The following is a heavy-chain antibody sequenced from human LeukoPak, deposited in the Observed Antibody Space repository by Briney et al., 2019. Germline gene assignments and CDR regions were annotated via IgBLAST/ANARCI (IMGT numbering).Heavy chain of an antibody. CDR3: AGETGRSGGYDY. CDR2: IANDGREI. D-gene: IGHD1-26*01. V-gene: IGHV3-30*04. CDR1: EFIFTTSL. J-gene: IGHJ4*02. Sequence: PGGSLRLSCAGPEFIFTTSLIHWVRQAPGKGLEWVTLIANDGREIYYTDSVKGRFTISRDNSEKRVYLQMNNLRTEDTAVYFCAGETGRSGGYDYWGQGTLVTVSP.